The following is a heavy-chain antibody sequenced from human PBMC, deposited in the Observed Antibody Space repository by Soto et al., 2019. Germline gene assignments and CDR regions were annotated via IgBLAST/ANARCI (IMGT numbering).Heavy chain of an antibody. J-gene: IGHJ3*02. D-gene: IGHD3-22*01. V-gene: IGHV4-34*01. Sequence: QVQLQQWGAGLLKPSETLSLTCAVYGGSFSGYYWSWIRQPPGKGLEWIGEINHSGSTNYNPSPKSRVTVSVDTAKNQFSLKLSSVTAADTAVYYCARDFGALYDRSGYHSHAFDIWGQGTMVTVSS. CDR1: GGSFSGYY. CDR3: ARDFGALYDRSGYHSHAFDI. CDR2: INHSGST.